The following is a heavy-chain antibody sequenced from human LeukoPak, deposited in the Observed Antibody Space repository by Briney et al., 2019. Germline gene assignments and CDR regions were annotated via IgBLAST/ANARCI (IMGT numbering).Heavy chain of an antibody. CDR2: LHYSGRS. D-gene: IGHD2-2*01. V-gene: IGHV4-39*01. CDR1: RVSISSDNYF. Sequence: SETLSLTCTVSRVSISSDNYFWGWIRQPPGKGLEWIGSLHYSGRSYLNPSLKSRVTISGDTSKNQFSLNLTFVTAADTAVYYCARHRYCSSTSCHGGLFDYWGQGTLVTVSS. J-gene: IGHJ4*02. CDR3: ARHRYCSSTSCHGGLFDY.